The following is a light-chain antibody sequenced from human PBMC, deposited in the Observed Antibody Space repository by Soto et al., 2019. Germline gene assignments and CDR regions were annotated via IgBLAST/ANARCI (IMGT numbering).Light chain of an antibody. Sequence: EIVLKQSPGTLSLSPGERATLSCRASQSVSSNYLAWYQQKPGQAPRLLIYGASTRATGIPDRFSGSGSGIDFTLTISRLEPEDFAVYYCQQYGSSPYTFGHGTKLEIK. CDR1: QSVSSNY. CDR3: QQYGSSPYT. J-gene: IGKJ2*01. CDR2: GAS. V-gene: IGKV3-20*01.